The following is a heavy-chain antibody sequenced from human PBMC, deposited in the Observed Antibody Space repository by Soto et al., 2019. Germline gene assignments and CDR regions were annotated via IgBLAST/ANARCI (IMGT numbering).Heavy chain of an antibody. CDR1: RCTISNNY. J-gene: IGHJ4*02. CDR2: IGNSGGAI. Sequence: PGGSLRLSCVVSRCTISNNYMTWIRQAPGKGLEWVSDIGNSGGAIYYADSVKGRFTISRDNAKKSVYLQMSSLRAEDTAVYYCARNRGRWFDYWGQGTLVTSPQ. V-gene: IGHV3-11*01. D-gene: IGHD3-10*01. CDR3: ARNRGRWFDY.